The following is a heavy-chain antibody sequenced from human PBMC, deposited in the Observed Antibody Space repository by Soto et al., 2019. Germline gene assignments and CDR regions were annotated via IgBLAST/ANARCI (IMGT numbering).Heavy chain of an antibody. V-gene: IGHV3-30-3*01. CDR1: GLTFSSYA. Sequence: LRLSCAASGLTFSSYAMHWVRQAPGKGLEWVAVISYDGSNKYYADSVKGRFTISRDNSKNTLYLQMNSLRAEDTAVYYCARGLISYYYGMDVWGQGTTVTVSS. D-gene: IGHD3-16*01. J-gene: IGHJ6*02. CDR2: ISYDGSNK. CDR3: ARGLISYYYGMDV.